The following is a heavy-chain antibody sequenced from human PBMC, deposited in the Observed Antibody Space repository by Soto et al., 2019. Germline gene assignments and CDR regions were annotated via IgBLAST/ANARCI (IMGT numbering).Heavy chain of an antibody. CDR2: TYYRSKWYN. CDR3: ARDRGIAAAGYYYYYYGMDV. D-gene: IGHD6-13*01. Sequence: SQTLSLTCAISGDSVSSNSAAWNWIRQSPSRGLEWLGRTYYRSKWYNDYAVSVKSRITINPDTSKNQFSLQPNSVTPEDTAVYYCARDRGIAAAGYYYYYYGMDVWGQGTTVTVSS. V-gene: IGHV6-1*01. CDR1: GDSVSSNSAA. J-gene: IGHJ6*02.